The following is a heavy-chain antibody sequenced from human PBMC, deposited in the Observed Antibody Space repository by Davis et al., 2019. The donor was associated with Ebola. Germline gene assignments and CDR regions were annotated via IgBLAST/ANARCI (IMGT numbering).Heavy chain of an antibody. CDR2: INPSGGST. J-gene: IGHJ6*02. CDR1: GYTFTSYY. CDR3: ARGALGIVVVPAAIPLINGMDV. D-gene: IGHD2-2*03. Sequence: ASVKVSCKASGYTFTSYYMHWVRQAPGQGLEWMGIINPSGGSTSYAQKFQGRVTMTRDTSTSTVYMELSSLRSEDTAVYYCARGALGIVVVPAAIPLINGMDVWGQGTTVTVSS. V-gene: IGHV1-46*01.